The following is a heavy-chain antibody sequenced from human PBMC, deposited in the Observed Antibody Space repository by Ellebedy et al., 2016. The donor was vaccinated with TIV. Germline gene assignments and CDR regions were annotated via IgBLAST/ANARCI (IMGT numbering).Heavy chain of an antibody. J-gene: IGHJ4*02. Sequence: AASVKVSCKASGFTFTKSAVQWVRQARGQRLEWIGWIVVGSGNTHYAQKFQERVTITRDMSTSTAYMELSSLRSEDTAVYYCVTMAVVGKYYFGYWGQGTLVTVSS. CDR3: VTMAVVGKYYFGY. CDR1: GFTFTKSA. D-gene: IGHD4-23*01. CDR2: IVVGSGNT. V-gene: IGHV1-58*01.